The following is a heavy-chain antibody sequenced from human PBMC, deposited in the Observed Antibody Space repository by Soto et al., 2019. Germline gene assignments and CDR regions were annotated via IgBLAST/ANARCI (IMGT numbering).Heavy chain of an antibody. V-gene: IGHV4-61*01. Sequence: SETLSLTCTVSGGSVSSGSYYWSWIRQPPGKGLEWIGYIYYSGSTNYNPSLKSRVTISVDTSKNQFSLKLSSVTAADTAVYYCARDRYSSSWWSLDYWGQGTLVTVSS. J-gene: IGHJ4*02. CDR3: ARDRYSSSWWSLDY. D-gene: IGHD6-13*01. CDR2: IYYSGST. CDR1: GGSVSSGSYY.